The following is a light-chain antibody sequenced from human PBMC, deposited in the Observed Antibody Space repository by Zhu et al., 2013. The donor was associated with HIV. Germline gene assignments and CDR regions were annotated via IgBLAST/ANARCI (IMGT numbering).Light chain of an antibody. V-gene: IGKV1-39*01. J-gene: IGKJ1*01. Sequence: DIVMTQSPSSLSASVGDRVTITCRASQNINNYLNWFQQKPGKAPKLLIYAASTLQSGVPSRFSGGGSGTDFTLTISRLQSEDFAIYYCQQYYDFPQTFGQGTKVEIK. CDR1: QNINNY. CDR3: QQYYDFPQT. CDR2: AAS.